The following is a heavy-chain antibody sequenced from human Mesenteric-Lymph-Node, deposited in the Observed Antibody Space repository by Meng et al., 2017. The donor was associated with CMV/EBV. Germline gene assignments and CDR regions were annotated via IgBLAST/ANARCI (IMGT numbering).Heavy chain of an antibody. CDR2: IYSGGST. D-gene: IGHD3-22*01. J-gene: IGHJ6*02. CDR1: GFPVSGNY. Sequence: ETLSLTCAASGFPVSGNYMSWVRQAPGKGLEWVSVIYSGGSTYYADSVKGRFTISRDNSKNTLYLQMNSLIAEDTAVYYCARDLGGYYYEGYYYYGMDVWGQGTTVTVSS. V-gene: IGHV3-66*02. CDR3: ARDLGGYYYEGYYYYGMDV.